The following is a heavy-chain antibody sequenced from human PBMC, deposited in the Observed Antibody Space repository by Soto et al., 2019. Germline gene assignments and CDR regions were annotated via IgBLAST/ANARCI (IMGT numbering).Heavy chain of an antibody. V-gene: IGHV4-34*01. Sequence: QVQLQQWGAGLLKPSETLSLTCAVYGGSFSGYYWSWIRQPPGKGLEWIGEINHSGSTNYNPSLKSRVTISVDTSKNQFSLKRSSVTAADTAVYYCARAHYYGSGSRGWYFDYWGQGTLVTVSS. CDR1: GGSFSGYY. CDR2: INHSGST. J-gene: IGHJ4*02. CDR3: ARAHYYGSGSRGWYFDY. D-gene: IGHD3-10*01.